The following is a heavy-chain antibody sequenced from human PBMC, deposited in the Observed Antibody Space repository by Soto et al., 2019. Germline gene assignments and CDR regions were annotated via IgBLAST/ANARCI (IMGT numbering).Heavy chain of an antibody. CDR1: GFTFSGFD. V-gene: IGHV3-13*01. CDR3: AKSQEIGTHFFDS. D-gene: IGHD6-13*01. CDR2: IGTAGDT. Sequence: GGSLRLSCEASGFTFSGFDMHWVRQPTGKGLEWVSSIGTAGDTYYAVSVKGRFTTSGDNAKNSLSLQMNSLRAGDMAVYFCAKSQEIGTHFFDSWGQGTQVTVSS. J-gene: IGHJ4*02.